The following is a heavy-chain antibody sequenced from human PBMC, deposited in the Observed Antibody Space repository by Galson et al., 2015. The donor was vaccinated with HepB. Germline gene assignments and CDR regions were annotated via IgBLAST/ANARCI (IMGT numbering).Heavy chain of an antibody. CDR1: GFTFSSYS. D-gene: IGHD3-10*01. Sequence: SLRLSCAASGFTFSSYSMNWVRQAPGKGLEWVSYISSSSSTIYYADSVKGRFTISRDNAKNSLYLQMNSLRAEDTAVYYCARDDYGSGSIGVTWGQGTLVTVSS. CDR3: ARDDYGSGSIGVT. CDR2: ISSSSSTI. J-gene: IGHJ4*02. V-gene: IGHV3-48*01.